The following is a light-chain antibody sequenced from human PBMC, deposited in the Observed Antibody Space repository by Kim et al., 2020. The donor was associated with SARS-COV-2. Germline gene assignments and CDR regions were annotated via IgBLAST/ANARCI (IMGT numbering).Light chain of an antibody. V-gene: IGKV3-20*01. CDR3: QQYGSART. J-gene: IGKJ1*01. CDR2: GAS. Sequence: EIVLTQSPGTLSLSPGERATLSCRASQSVSSSYLAWYQQKPGQAPRLLIYGASSRATGIPDRFSGSGSGTDLTITISRLEPEDFEVYYCQQYGSARTLGQGTKVDIK. CDR1: QSVSSSY.